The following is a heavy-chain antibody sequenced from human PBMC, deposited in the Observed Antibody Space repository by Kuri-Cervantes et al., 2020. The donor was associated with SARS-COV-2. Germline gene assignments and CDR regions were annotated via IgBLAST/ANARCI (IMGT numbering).Heavy chain of an antibody. CDR1: GFTFSSYG. CDR3: ATDRVRVVTHNFDY. CDR2: IAHDGSNK. J-gene: IGHJ4*02. D-gene: IGHD3-10*01. V-gene: IGHV3-30*03. Sequence: GESLKITCAASGFTFSSYGMHWVRQAPGKGLEWVTVIAHDGSNKYYGNSVKGRFTISRDNSKNTLYLQMNSLRAEDTAVYYCATDRVRVVTHNFDYWGQGTLVTVSS.